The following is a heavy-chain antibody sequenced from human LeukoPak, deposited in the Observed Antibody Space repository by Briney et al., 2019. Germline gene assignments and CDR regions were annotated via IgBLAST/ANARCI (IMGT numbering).Heavy chain of an antibody. CDR3: AKLTPRGIAAAGTDY. D-gene: IGHD6-13*01. Sequence: GGSLRLSCAASGFTFSSYAMSWARQAPGKGLEWVSAVNARGYSTYYADSVKGRFTISRDNSKNTLYLQMNSLRAEDTAVYYCAKLTPRGIAAAGTDYWGQGTLVTVSS. J-gene: IGHJ4*02. CDR1: GFTFSSYA. CDR2: VNARGYST. V-gene: IGHV3-23*01.